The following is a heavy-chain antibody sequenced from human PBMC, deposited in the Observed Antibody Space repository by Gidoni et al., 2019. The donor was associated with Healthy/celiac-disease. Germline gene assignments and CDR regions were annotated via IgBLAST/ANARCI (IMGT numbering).Heavy chain of an antibody. CDR3: ARPIFGVASFDY. D-gene: IGHD3-3*01. CDR2: IYYSGST. CDR1: GGSISSRSYY. Sequence: QLQLPESGPGLVKASATLSLTCTVSGGSISSRSYYCGWIRQPPGKGLEWIVIIYYSGSTYYNPSLKSRVTISVDTSKNQFSLKLSSVPAADTAVYYCARPIFGVASFDYWGQGTLVTVSS. V-gene: IGHV4-39*01. J-gene: IGHJ4*02.